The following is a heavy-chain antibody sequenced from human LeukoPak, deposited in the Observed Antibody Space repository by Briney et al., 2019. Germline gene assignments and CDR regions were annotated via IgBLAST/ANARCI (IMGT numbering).Heavy chain of an antibody. V-gene: IGHV1-2*02. J-gene: IGHJ4*02. Sequence: ASVKVSCKASAYTFTDYYIHWVRQAPGQGLEWMRWINPDNGDTDYAQKFQGRVTMTRDTSITTAYMELTSLISDDTAVYYCARDMADYWGQGTLVTVSS. CDR3: ARDMADY. D-gene: IGHD5-24*01. CDR2: INPDNGDT. CDR1: AYTFTDYY.